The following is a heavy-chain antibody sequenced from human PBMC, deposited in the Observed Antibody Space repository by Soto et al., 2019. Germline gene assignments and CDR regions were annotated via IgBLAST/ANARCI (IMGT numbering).Heavy chain of an antibody. D-gene: IGHD7-27*01. CDR1: GGKFITFA. CDR2: IIPISSTT. Sequence: QVELVQSGAEVKKPGSSVKVSCKASGGKFITFAISWVRQAPGQGLEWMGEIIPISSTTKSAHKFQDRVTISADGSSSTVHMQLRTLKSEDTAIYFFAKKLGIDPFGSYGLDVWGQGTTVTVSS. CDR3: AKKLGIDPFGSYGLDV. J-gene: IGHJ6*02. V-gene: IGHV1-69*01.